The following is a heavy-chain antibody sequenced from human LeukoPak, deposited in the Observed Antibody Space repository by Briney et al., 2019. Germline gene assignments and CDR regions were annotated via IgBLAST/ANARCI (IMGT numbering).Heavy chain of an antibody. J-gene: IGHJ4*02. Sequence: SVKVSCKASGGTFSSYAISWVRQAPGQGLEWMGGIIPIFGTANYAQKFQGRVTMTRNTSISTAYMELSSLRSEDTAVYYCARNYYGSGSYSGYWGQGTLVTVSS. D-gene: IGHD3-10*01. CDR1: GGTFSSYA. CDR2: IIPIFGTA. V-gene: IGHV1-69*05. CDR3: ARNYYGSGSYSGY.